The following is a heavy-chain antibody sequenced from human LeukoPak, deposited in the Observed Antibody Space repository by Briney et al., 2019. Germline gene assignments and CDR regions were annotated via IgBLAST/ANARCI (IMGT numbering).Heavy chain of an antibody. Sequence: GGSLRLSCAASGFTFSSYWMSWVRQAPGKGLEWVANIKQDGSEKYYVDSVKGRLTISRDNAKNSLYLQMNSLRAEDTAVYYCARDHIMGYDFWSGYYPWGQGTLVTVSS. CDR3: ARDHIMGYDFWSGYYP. D-gene: IGHD3-3*01. CDR1: GFTFSSYW. J-gene: IGHJ5*02. V-gene: IGHV3-7*01. CDR2: IKQDGSEK.